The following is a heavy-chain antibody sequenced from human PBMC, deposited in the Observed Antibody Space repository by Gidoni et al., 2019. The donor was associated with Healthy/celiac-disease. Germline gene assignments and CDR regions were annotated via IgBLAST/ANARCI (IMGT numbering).Heavy chain of an antibody. J-gene: IGHJ4*02. V-gene: IGHV3-23*01. CDR1: GFTFSSYA. Sequence: EVQLLESGGGLVQPGGSLRLSCAASGFTFSSYAMSWVRQAPGKGLEWVSAISGSGGSTYYADSVKGRFTISRDNSKNTLYLQMNSLRAEDTAVYYCAKDLPATYYYDSSGYTFDYWGQGTLVTVSS. D-gene: IGHD3-22*01. CDR2: ISGSGGST. CDR3: AKDLPATYYYDSSGYTFDY.